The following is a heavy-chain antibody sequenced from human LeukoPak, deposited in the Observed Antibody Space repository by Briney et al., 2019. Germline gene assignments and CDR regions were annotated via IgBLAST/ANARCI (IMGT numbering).Heavy chain of an antibody. V-gene: IGHV4-34*10. CDR3: ASPSGYYSYDSFDI. D-gene: IGHD3-22*01. J-gene: IGHJ3*02. CDR2: VHRSGTT. CDR1: GGSLSDFY. Sequence: TSETLSLTCAVSGGSLSDFYWTWFRQFPGKGLEWIGAVHRSGTTNYNPSLKSRLTMSVDTSKNQFFLNLTSATAADTAVYYCASPSGYYSYDSFDIWGQGTVVTVSS.